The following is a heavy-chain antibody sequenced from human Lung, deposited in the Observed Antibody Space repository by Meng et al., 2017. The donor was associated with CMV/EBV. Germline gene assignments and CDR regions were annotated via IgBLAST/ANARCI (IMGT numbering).Heavy chain of an antibody. D-gene: IGHD3-22*01. J-gene: IGHJ4*02. CDR3: ARGYYYDSKVEHY. CDR2: IKQDGSEK. Sequence: SXAASGFTFSSYWMSWVRQAPGKGLEWVANIKQDGSEKYYVDSVKGRFTISRDNAKNSLYLQMNSLRAEDTAVYYCARGYYYDSKVEHYWGQGTLXTV. CDR1: GFTFSSYW. V-gene: IGHV3-7*01.